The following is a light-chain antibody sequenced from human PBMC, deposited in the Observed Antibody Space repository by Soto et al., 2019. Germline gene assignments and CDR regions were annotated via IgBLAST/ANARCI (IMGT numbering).Light chain of an antibody. CDR1: QSVTNNY. V-gene: IGKV3-20*01. J-gene: IGKJ1*01. CDR2: DAS. CDR3: QQCARSPLT. Sequence: EIVLTQSPGTLSLSPGERATLSCRASQSVTNNYLAWYQQKPGQAPRLLIYDASNRDTGIPDRFSGSGSGTDFTLTISRLEPEDFAVYYCQQCARSPLTFGQGTKVEIK.